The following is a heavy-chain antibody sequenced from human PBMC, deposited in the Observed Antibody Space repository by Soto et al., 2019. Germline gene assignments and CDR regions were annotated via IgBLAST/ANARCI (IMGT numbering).Heavy chain of an antibody. CDR1: GFTLSSYA. D-gene: IGHD3-10*01. CDR2: ISAGGDMT. Sequence: DVQLLESGGHLVQPGGSLRLSCSASGFTLSSYAMSWVRQAPGKGLEWVSSISAGGDMTYNSDSVKGRFTISRDNSNNALFLQMHNLRIEDTALYHCARGDRGGSGSPASYYYSGWTSGAKGPRSPS. V-gene: IGHV3-23*01. CDR3: ARGDRGGSGSPASYYYSGWTS. J-gene: IGHJ6*02.